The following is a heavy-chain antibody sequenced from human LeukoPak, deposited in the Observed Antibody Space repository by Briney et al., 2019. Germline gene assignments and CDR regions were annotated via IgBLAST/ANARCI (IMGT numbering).Heavy chain of an antibody. J-gene: IGHJ3*02. CDR1: GYTFTGYY. Sequence: ASVKVSCKASGYTFTGYYMHWVRQAPGQGLEWMGRISPNSGGTNYAQKFQGRVTMTRDTSISTAYMELSRLRSDDTAVYYCARDTPTYYYDSSGYYPAAFDIWGQGTMVTVSS. V-gene: IGHV1-2*06. D-gene: IGHD3-22*01. CDR2: ISPNSGGT. CDR3: ARDTPTYYYDSSGYYPAAFDI.